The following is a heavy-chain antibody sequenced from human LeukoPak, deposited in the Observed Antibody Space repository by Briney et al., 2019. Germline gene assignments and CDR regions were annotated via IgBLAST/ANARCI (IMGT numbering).Heavy chain of an antibody. CDR3: ARDGAYDYVWGSYRYFDY. J-gene: IGHJ4*02. V-gene: IGHV1-2*02. CDR1: GYTFTGYY. D-gene: IGHD3-16*02. Sequence: ASVKVSCKASGYTFTGYYVHWVRQAPGQGLEWMGWINPNSGGTNYAQKFQGRVTMTRDTSISTAYMELSRLRSDDTAVYYCARDGAYDYVWGSYRYFDYWGQGTLVTVSS. CDR2: INPNSGGT.